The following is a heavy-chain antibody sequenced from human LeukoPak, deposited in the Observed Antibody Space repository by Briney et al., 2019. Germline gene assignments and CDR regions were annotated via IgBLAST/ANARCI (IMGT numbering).Heavy chain of an antibody. Sequence: SETLSLTCAVYGESFSGYYWSWIRQPPGKGLEWIGEINHSGSTNYNPSLKSRVTISVDTSKNQFSLKLSSVTAADTAVYYCARESVVPAARQYNWFDPWGQGTLVTVSS. CDR1: GESFSGYY. CDR3: ARESVVPAARQYNWFDP. D-gene: IGHD2-2*01. CDR2: INHSGST. J-gene: IGHJ5*02. V-gene: IGHV4-34*01.